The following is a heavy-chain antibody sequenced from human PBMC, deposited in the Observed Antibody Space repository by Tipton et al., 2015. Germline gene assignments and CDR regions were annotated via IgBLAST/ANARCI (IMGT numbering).Heavy chain of an antibody. CDR1: GGSISSSSYY. J-gene: IGHJ4*02. D-gene: IGHD2-21*02. Sequence: TLSLTCTVSGGSISSSSYYWAWIRQPPGKGLEWIGSLYFSRSTYYNPSLKSRVTISIDRFKNQFSLKLSSVTAADTAVYYCASPSLPHDRGDYYFQSWGQGSLVTVSS. CDR2: LYFSRST. CDR3: ASPSLPHDRGDYYFQS. V-gene: IGHV4-39*01.